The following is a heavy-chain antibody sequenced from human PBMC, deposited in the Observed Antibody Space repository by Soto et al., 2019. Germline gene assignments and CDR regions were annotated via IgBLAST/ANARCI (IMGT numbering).Heavy chain of an antibody. CDR3: ARSYYYYMDV. CDR2: INHSGST. Sequence: SETLSLTCAVYGGSFSGYYWSWIRQPPGKGLEWIGEINHSGSTNYNPSLKSRVTISVDTSKNQFSLKLSSVTAADTAVYYCARSYYYYMDVWGKGTTVTVSS. CDR1: GGSFSGYY. J-gene: IGHJ6*03. V-gene: IGHV4-34*01.